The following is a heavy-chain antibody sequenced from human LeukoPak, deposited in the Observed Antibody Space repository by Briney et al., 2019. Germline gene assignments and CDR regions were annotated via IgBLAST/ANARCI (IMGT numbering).Heavy chain of an antibody. V-gene: IGHV3-23*01. Sequence: PGGSLRLSCAASGFTFSSYEMNWVRQAPGKGLEWVSAISGSGGSTYYADSVKGRFTISRDNSKNTLYLQMNSLRAEDTAVYYCATTIGIVVVPAATRIFDYWGQGTLVTVSS. J-gene: IGHJ4*02. CDR2: ISGSGGST. CDR1: GFTFSSYE. D-gene: IGHD2-2*01. CDR3: ATTIGIVVVPAATRIFDY.